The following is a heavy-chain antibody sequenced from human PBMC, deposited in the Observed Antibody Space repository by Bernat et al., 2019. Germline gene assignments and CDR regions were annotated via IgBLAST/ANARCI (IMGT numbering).Heavy chain of an antibody. CDR3: ARGRRHYYGKDV. Sequence: QVQLQQSGPGLVKTSQTLSLTCAISGDSVSSNSAAWNWIRQSPSRGLEWLGRTYYTSKWDNDYAVSVKSRITINPDRSKNQFSLQLNSVTTEDTAVYYCARGRRHYYGKDVWGQGTTGTVFS. CDR2: TYYTSKWDN. CDR1: GDSVSSNSAA. V-gene: IGHV6-1*01. J-gene: IGHJ6*02.